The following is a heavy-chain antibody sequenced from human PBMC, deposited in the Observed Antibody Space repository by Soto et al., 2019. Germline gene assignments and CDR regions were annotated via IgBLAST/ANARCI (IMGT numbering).Heavy chain of an antibody. Sequence: GGSLRLSCAASGFTFISYSMNWVRQAPGKGLEWVSYISSSSSTIYYADSVKGRFTISRDNAKNSLYLQMNSLRAEDTAVYYCARDRGDCVFFVWGQRTLFTLSS. CDR2: ISSSSSTI. D-gene: IGHD2-21*01. CDR3: ARDRGDCVFFV. CDR1: GFTFISYS. V-gene: IGHV3-48*01. J-gene: IGHJ4*02.